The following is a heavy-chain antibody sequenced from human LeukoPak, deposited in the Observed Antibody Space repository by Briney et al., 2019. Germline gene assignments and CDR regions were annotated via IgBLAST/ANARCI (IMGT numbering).Heavy chain of an antibody. CDR1: GGTFSSYA. D-gene: IGHD3-22*01. CDR2: ISAYNGNT. J-gene: IGHJ4*02. Sequence: ASVKVSCKASGGTFSSYAISWVRQAPGQGLEWMGWISAYNGNTNYAQKLQGRVTMTTDTSTSTAYMELRSLRSDDTAVYYCARDDYDSSGYYYVDYWGQGTLVTVSS. V-gene: IGHV1-18*01. CDR3: ARDDYDSSGYYYVDY.